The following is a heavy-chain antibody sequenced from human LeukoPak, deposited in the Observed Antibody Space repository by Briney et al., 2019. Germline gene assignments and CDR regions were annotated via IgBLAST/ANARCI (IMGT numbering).Heavy chain of an antibody. V-gene: IGHV3-48*04. CDR2: ISSSSSTI. J-gene: IGHJ6*03. Sequence: PGGSLRLSCAASGFTFSSYSMNWVRQAPGKGLEWVSYISSSSSTIYYADSVKGRFTISRDNAKNSLYLQMNSLRAEDTAVYYCARDPCSSTSCRRYYYYYYMDVWGKGPRSPSP. CDR3: ARDPCSSTSCRRYYYYYYMDV. CDR1: GFTFSSYS. D-gene: IGHD2-2*01.